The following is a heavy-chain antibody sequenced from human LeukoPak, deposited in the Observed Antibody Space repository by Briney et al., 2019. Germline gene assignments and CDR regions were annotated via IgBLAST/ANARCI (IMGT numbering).Heavy chain of an antibody. Sequence: SGTLSLTCSVSIGSVTSYYWSWFRQPVGKTLEWIGQIHVDGTTDYNPSLKSRVAMLIDTSNNQFSLHLTSVTAPDTSVYFCAGRAQTTGYSFDYWGQGALVAVSS. J-gene: IGHJ4*02. CDR1: IGSVTSYY. CDR3: AGRAQTTGYSFDY. V-gene: IGHV4-4*07. D-gene: IGHD2-15*01. CDR2: IHVDGTT.